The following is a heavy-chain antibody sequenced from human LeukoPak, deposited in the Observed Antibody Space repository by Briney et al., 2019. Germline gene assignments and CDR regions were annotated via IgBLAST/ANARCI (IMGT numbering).Heavy chain of an antibody. CDR2: ISAYNGNT. Sequence: ASVKVSCKASGYTFTSYGISWVRQAPGQGLEWIGWISAYNGNTNYAQKLQGRVTMTTDTSTSTAYMELRSLRSDDTAVYYCARDSRLRYFDWLPLDYWGQGTLVTVSS. V-gene: IGHV1-18*04. CDR3: ARDSRLRYFDWLPLDY. J-gene: IGHJ4*02. CDR1: GYTFTSYG. D-gene: IGHD3-9*01.